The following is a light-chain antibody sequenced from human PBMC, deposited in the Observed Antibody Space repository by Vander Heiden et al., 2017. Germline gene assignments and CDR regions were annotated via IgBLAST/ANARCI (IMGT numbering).Light chain of an antibody. CDR3: QQRSYWPAIFT. V-gene: IGKV3-11*01. CDR1: QSVSSY. CDR2: DAS. J-gene: IGKJ3*01. Sequence: EIVLTQSPATLSLSPGERATLSCRASQSVSSYLAWYQQKPGQAPRLLIYDASNRATGIPARFSGSGCGTDVTLTISSLEPEDFAVYYCQQRSYWPAIFTFGPGTRVDIK.